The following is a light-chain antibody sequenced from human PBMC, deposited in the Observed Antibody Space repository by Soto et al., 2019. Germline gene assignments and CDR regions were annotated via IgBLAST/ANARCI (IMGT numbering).Light chain of an antibody. CDR3: QHYNSYSEA. V-gene: IGKV1-5*03. CDR2: KAS. Sequence: DIQMTQSPATLPASLGDRVTITCRARQSISSWLAWYQQKPGKAPKLLIYKASTLKSGVPSRFRGSGSGTEFTLTISSLQPDDFETYYCQHYNSYSEAFGQGTKVDIK. CDR1: QSISSW. J-gene: IGKJ1*01.